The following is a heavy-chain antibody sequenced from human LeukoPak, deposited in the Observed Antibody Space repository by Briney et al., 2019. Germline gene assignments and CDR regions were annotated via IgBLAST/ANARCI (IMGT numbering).Heavy chain of an antibody. CDR3: ARGPYGYDILTGYYYYYMDV. Sequence: SETLSLTCTVSGGSISSGSYYWTWIRQPAGKGLEWIGRIYGSGSTNYNPSLKSRVTISVDTSKNQFSLKLSSVTAADTAVYYCARGPYGYDILTGYYYYYMDVWGKGTTVTVPS. CDR1: GGSISSGSYY. V-gene: IGHV4-61*02. CDR2: IYGSGST. D-gene: IGHD3-9*01. J-gene: IGHJ6*03.